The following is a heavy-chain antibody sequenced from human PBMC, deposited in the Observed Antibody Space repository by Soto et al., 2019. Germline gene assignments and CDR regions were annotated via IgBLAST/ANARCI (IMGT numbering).Heavy chain of an antibody. CDR3: ARDDTSLLGIFNYYYYYGMDV. CDR2: ISSSSSYI. J-gene: IGHJ6*02. D-gene: IGHD7-27*01. Sequence: LRLSCAASGFTFSSYSMNWVRQAPGKGLEWVSSISSSSSYIYYADSVKGRFTISRDNAKNSLYLQMNSLRAEDTAVYYCARDDTSLLGIFNYYYYYGMDVWRQGTTVTVSS. CDR1: GFTFSSYS. V-gene: IGHV3-21*01.